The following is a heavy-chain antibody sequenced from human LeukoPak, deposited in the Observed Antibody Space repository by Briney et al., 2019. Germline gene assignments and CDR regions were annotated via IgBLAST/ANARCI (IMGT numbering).Heavy chain of an antibody. CDR3: ASCRDIVVVPAANDLDY. J-gene: IGHJ4*02. CDR1: AGTFSSYA. Sequence: PSVTLSCQASAGTFSSYAISWVRQAPGQGLEWMGGIIPIFGTANYAQKFQGRVTFTADETTSTAYMELSSLRSEDRAVYYCASCRDIVVVPAANDLDYWGQGTLVTVSS. D-gene: IGHD2-2*01. V-gene: IGHV1-69*13. CDR2: IIPIFGTA.